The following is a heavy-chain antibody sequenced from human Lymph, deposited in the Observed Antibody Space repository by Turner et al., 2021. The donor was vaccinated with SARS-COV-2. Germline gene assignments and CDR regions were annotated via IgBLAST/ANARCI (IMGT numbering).Heavy chain of an antibody. CDR1: GFTLSSYS. CDR2: ISSRSSYI. CDR3: ARDYYDFWSGYNSYYYGMDV. J-gene: IGHJ6*02. D-gene: IGHD3-3*01. Sequence: EVQLVESGGGLVKPGGSLRLSCAASGFTLSSYSMNWVRQAPGKGLEWVSSISSRSSYIYNADSVKGRFTISRENAKNSLYLQMNSLRAEDTAVYYCARDYYDFWSGYNSYYYGMDVWGQGTTVTVSS. V-gene: IGHV3-21*01.